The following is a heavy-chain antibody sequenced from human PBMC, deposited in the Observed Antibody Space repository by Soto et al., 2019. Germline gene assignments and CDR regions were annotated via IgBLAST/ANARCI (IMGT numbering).Heavy chain of an antibody. D-gene: IGHD3-16*01. Sequence: QVQLVESGGGVVQPGTSLRLSCVGSGFTFRSYFIHWVRQAPGKGLEWVALTSYDGSNNFYGDSVKGRFTISRHNSRNTVELQMDSLRFEDTALYYCARWGTTGGLDVWGQGTLVSVSS. CDR1: GFTFRSYF. J-gene: IGHJ4*02. V-gene: IGHV3-33*05. CDR3: ARWGTTGGLDV. CDR2: TSYDGSNN.